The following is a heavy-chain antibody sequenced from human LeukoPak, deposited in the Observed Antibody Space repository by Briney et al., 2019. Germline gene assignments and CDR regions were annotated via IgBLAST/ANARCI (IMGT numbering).Heavy chain of an antibody. CDR1: GFTFSNYG. J-gene: IGHJ4*02. D-gene: IGHD3-22*01. Sequence: GGSLRLSCAASGFTFSNYGMNWVRQAPGKGLEWVAVISYDGSNKYYADSVKGRFTISRDNSKNTLYLQMSSLRAEDTAVYYCAKDQWHYYDSSGYYYFSYFDYWGQGTLVTVSS. CDR2: ISYDGSNK. CDR3: AKDQWHYYDSSGYYYFSYFDY. V-gene: IGHV3-30*18.